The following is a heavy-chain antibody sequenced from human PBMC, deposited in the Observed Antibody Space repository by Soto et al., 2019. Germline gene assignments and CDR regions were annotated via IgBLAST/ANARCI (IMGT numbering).Heavy chain of an antibody. D-gene: IGHD2-15*01. CDR2: INHSGST. Sequence: SETLSLTCTVSGGSISSGDYYWSWIRQPPGKGLGWIGEINHSGSTNYNPSLKNRVTISLDKSNNQFSLRLTSMTAADTAVYYCATLPPRIVVVMTDLPTWGQGTLVTVSS. J-gene: IGHJ5*02. CDR1: GGSISSGDYY. CDR3: ATLPPRIVVVMTDLPT. V-gene: IGHV4-39*07.